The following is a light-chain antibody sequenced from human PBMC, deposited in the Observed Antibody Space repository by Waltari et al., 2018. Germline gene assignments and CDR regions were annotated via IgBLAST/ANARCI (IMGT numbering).Light chain of an antibody. CDR2: AAS. CDR1: QGISNS. V-gene: IGKV1-NL1*01. Sequence: DIQMTQSPSSLSASVGDTVTIPCRASQGISNSLAWYQQKPGEAPKLLLSAASRLESGVPSRFSGSGSGTDYTLTISRLQPEDLATYFCQLYYGDSLTFGGGTKVEIK. J-gene: IGKJ4*01. CDR3: QLYYGDSLT.